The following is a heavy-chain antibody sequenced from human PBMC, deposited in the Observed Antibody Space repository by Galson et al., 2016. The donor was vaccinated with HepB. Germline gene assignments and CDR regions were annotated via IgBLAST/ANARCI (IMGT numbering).Heavy chain of an antibody. V-gene: IGHV5-51*01. CDR2: IYAGDSET. Sequence: QSGADVKRPGESLKISCKTSGFSFATHWIAWVRQMPGKGLEWMGIIYAGDSETRYSPPFQGQATISVDKSTAVAYLQWNSLKASDSAMYYCARQRRNYGMDVWGQGTTVTVSS. CDR1: GFSFATHW. D-gene: IGHD1-1*01. J-gene: IGHJ6*02. CDR3: ARQRRNYGMDV.